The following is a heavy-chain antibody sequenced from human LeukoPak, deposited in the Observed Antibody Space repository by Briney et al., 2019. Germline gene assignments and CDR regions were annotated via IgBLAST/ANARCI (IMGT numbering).Heavy chain of an antibody. CDR3: ARDQASGSGERPFDY. D-gene: IGHD3-10*01. Sequence: PGRSLRLSCAASGFTFSSYGMHWVRQAPGKGLEWVAVIWYDGSNKYYADSVKGRLTISRDNSKNTLYLQMNSLRAEDTAVYYCARDQASGSGERPFDYWGQGTLVTVSS. CDR2: IWYDGSNK. J-gene: IGHJ4*02. V-gene: IGHV3-33*01. CDR1: GFTFSSYG.